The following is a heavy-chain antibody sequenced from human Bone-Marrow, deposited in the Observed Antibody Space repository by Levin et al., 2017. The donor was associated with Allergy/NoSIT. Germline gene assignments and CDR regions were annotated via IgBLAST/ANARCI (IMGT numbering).Heavy chain of an antibody. Sequence: KSSETLSLTCAVSGDSISSGNYYWSWLRQPPGKGLEWIGYISYSGNTYYNPSLKSRITISVDTSKNQFSLRLISVTAADTAVYYCARDEGLVAPPGSRDYQYYGMDVWGQGTKVTVSS. CDR1: GDSISSGNYY. D-gene: IGHD2-8*02. CDR3: ARDEGLVAPPGSRDYQYYGMDV. V-gene: IGHV4-31*11. J-gene: IGHJ6*02. CDR2: ISYSGNT.